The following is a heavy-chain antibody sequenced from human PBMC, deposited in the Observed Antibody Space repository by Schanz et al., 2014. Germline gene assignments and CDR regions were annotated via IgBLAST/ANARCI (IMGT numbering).Heavy chain of an antibody. CDR2: ISDSGDST. CDR1: GFTFSSYT. Sequence: EVQLLESGGGLVRPGGSLRLSCAASGFTFSSYTMNWVRQAPGKGLEWVSDISDSGDSTHYADSVKGRFTISWDNAKNSLFLQMNSLSAEDTAVYYCAKVAPAATYLDSWGLGTLVTVSA. J-gene: IGHJ4*02. D-gene: IGHD2-2*01. CDR3: AKVAPAATYLDS. V-gene: IGHV3-48*04.